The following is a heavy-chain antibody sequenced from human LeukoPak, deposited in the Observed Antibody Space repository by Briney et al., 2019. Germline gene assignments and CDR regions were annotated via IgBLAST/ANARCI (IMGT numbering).Heavy chain of an antibody. J-gene: IGHJ4*02. CDR3: ARPQNSGAIMSFLIDS. CDR1: GFTFSSCG. V-gene: IGHV3-30-3*01. D-gene: IGHD4/OR15-4a*01. Sequence: GGSLRLSCAVSGFTFSSCGMHWVRHAPGKGLEWVAVLSNDGSNQIYGDSVKGRFTISRDNSKNTLYLQMNSLRAEDTAVYYCARPQNSGAIMSFLIDSWGQGTLVTVSS. CDR2: LSNDGSNQ.